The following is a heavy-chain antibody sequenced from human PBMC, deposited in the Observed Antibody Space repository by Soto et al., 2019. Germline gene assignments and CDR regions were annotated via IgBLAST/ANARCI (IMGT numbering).Heavy chain of an antibody. CDR2: ISSSSRTI. Sequence: EVQLVESGGGLVQPGGSLRLSCAASGFTFSSYSMNWVRQAPGKGLEWVSYISSSSRTIYYADSVKGRFTISRDNAKNSLYLQMKSLRDEDTAVYYCARVDTAMAHYWYFDLWGRGTLVTVSS. D-gene: IGHD5-18*01. V-gene: IGHV3-48*02. CDR1: GFTFSSYS. CDR3: ARVDTAMAHYWYFDL. J-gene: IGHJ2*01.